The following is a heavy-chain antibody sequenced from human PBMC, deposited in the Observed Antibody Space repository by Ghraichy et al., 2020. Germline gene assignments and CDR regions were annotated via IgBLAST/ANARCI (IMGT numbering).Heavy chain of an antibody. V-gene: IGHV3-23*01. Sequence: SCAASGFAFSSYAMNWVRQAPGKGLEWVSVVGGSSGGRYYSDSVKGRFTISRDNSKNTVYLEMNSLRADDMAFYFCAKTGGSSGWNYFDHWGQGTLVTVSS. CDR2: VGGSSGGR. J-gene: IGHJ4*02. D-gene: IGHD7-27*01. CDR3: AKTGGSSGWNYFDH. CDR1: GFAFSSYA.